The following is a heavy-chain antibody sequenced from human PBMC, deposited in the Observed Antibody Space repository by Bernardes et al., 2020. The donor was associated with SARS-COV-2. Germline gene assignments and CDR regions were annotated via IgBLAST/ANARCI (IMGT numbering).Heavy chain of an antibody. CDR2: IKSKTDGGTT. V-gene: IGHV3-15*01. Sequence: GGSLRLSCAASGFTFSNAWMSWVRQAPGKGLEWVGRIKSKTDGGTTDYAAPVKGRFTISRDDSKNTLYLQMNSLKTEDTAVYYCTTWFVYCSGGTCQHYWGQGTLVTVSS. CDR3: TTWFVYCSGGTCQHY. J-gene: IGHJ4*02. D-gene: IGHD2-15*01. CDR1: GFTFSNAW.